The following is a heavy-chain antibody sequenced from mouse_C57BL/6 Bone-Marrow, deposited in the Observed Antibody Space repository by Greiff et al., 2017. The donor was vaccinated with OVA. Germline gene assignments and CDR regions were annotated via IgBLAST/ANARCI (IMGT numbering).Heavy chain of an antibody. CDR3: ARSWLLRGDWFAY. Sequence: LVESGPELVKPGASVKISCKASGYAFSSSWMNWVKQRPGKGLEWIGRIYPGDGDTNYNGKFKGKATLTADKSSSTAYMQLSSLTSEDSAVYFCARSWLLRGDWFAYWGQGTLVTVSA. D-gene: IGHD2-3*01. CDR1: GYAFSSSW. J-gene: IGHJ3*01. CDR2: IYPGDGDT. V-gene: IGHV1-82*01.